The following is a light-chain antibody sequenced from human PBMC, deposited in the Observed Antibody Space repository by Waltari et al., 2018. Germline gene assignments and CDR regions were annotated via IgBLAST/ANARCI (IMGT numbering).Light chain of an antibody. CDR1: NIGSKS. CDR3: LVWHSTTDHHGV. J-gene: IGLJ2*01. CDR2: YDS. V-gene: IGLV3-21*04. Sequence: SYVVTQSLSVSVAPGETARITCGGDNIGSKSVHWYQQRPGQAPVLVISYDSDRPSGIPERFSGSNSGNTATLTISWVEADDEADYYCLVWHSTTDHHGVFGGGTKLTVL.